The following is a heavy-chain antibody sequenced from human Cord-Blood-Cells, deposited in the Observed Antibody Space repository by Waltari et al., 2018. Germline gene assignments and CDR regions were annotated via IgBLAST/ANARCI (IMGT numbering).Heavy chain of an antibody. D-gene: IGHD6-6*01. J-gene: IGHJ4*02. CDR2: IYYRGST. V-gene: IGHV4-39*01. CDR3: ARHGYSSSSYYFDY. CDR1: GGSISSSSYY. Sequence: QLQLQESGPGLVKPSETLSLTCTVSGGSISSSSYYWGWIRQPPGKGLEWIGSIYYRGSTYYSPSLKIRVTISVDTSKNQFSLKLSSVTAADTAVYYCARHGYSSSSYYFDYWGQGTLVTVSS.